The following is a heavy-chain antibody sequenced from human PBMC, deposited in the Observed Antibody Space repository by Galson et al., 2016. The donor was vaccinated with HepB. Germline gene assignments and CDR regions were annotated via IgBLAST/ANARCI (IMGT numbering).Heavy chain of an antibody. CDR1: GGSISSTNYS. CDR3: ATGISVAGKYYYYYMDV. CDR2: IYYSGST. V-gene: IGHV4-39*01. Sequence: SETLSLTCIVSGGSISSTNYSWGWIRQPPGRGLEWIGSIYYSGSTYYNPSLESRVTISVDTSKNQFSLRLSSVTAADTAVYYCATGISVAGKYYYYYMDVWGKGTPVTVSS. D-gene: IGHD6-19*01. J-gene: IGHJ6*03.